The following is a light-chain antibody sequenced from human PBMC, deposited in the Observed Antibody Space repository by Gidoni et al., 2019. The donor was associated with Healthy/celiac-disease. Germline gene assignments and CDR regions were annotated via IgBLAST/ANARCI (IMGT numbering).Light chain of an antibody. CDR2: DAS. Sequence: EIVLTQSPATLSLSPGERATLSCRASQSVSSYLAWYQQKPGQAPRLLIYDASNRATGIPARVSGSGSGTDFTLPISSLEPEDFAVDYCQQRSNWTLTFGGGTKVEIK. CDR1: QSVSSY. V-gene: IGKV3-11*01. CDR3: QQRSNWTLT. J-gene: IGKJ4*01.